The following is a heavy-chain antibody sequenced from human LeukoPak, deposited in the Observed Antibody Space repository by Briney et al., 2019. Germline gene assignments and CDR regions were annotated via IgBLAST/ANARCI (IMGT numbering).Heavy chain of an antibody. CDR1: GGSISSSSYY. D-gene: IGHD3-3*01. CDR2: IYYSGST. J-gene: IGHJ4*02. V-gene: IGHV4-39*01. Sequence: PWETLSLTCTVSGGSISSSSYYWGWIRQPPGKGLEWIGSIYYSGSTYYNPSLKSRVTISVDTSKNQFSLKLSSVTAADTAVFYCAASFLRFSPDFDYWGQGTLVTVSS. CDR3: AASFLRFSPDFDY.